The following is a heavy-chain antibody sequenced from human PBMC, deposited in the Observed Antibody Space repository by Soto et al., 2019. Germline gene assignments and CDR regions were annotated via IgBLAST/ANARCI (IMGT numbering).Heavy chain of an antibody. Sequence: GGSLRLSCAASGFTFSSYAMSWVRQAPGKGLEWVSVIYSGGSTYYADSVKGRFTISRDNSKNTLYLQMNSLRAEDTAVYYCARGRELLSSRAFDIWGQGTMVTVSS. V-gene: IGHV3-53*01. D-gene: IGHD1-26*01. CDR1: GFTFSSYA. CDR3: ARGRELLSSRAFDI. CDR2: IYSGGST. J-gene: IGHJ3*02.